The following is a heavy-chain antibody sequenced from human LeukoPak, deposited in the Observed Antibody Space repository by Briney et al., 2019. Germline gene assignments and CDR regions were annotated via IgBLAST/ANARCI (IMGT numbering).Heavy chain of an antibody. CDR1: GFTFSNYG. D-gene: IGHD4-17*01. CDR3: ANRGADYGDDY. J-gene: IGHJ4*02. CDR2: ISYDGNNK. Sequence: GRSLRLSCAASGFTFSNYGMYWVRQAPGKGLEWVAVISYDGNNKYYADSVKGRFTISRDNSKNTLYLQMNSLRAEDTAVYYCANRGADYGDDYWGQGTLVTVSS. V-gene: IGHV3-30*18.